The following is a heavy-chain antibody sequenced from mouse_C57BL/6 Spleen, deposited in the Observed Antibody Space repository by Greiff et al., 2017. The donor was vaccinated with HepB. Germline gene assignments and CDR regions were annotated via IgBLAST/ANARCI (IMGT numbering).Heavy chain of an antibody. V-gene: IGHV1-55*01. J-gene: IGHJ3*01. CDR1: GYTFTSYW. CDR3: ARQLRLQGGFAY. D-gene: IGHD3-2*02. CDR2: IYPGSGST. Sequence: QVQLQQPGAELVKPGASVKMSCKASGYTFTSYWITWVKQRPGQGLEWIGDIYPGSGSTNYNEKFKSKATLTVDTSSSTADMQLSSLTSEDSAVYYCARQLRLQGGFAYWGQGTLVTVSA.